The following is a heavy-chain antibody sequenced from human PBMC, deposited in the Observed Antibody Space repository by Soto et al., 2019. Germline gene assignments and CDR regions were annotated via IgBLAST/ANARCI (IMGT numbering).Heavy chain of an antibody. V-gene: IGHV1-18*01. Sequence: AAVKVSCKASGYTFTSCGISWVRQAPGQGLEWMGWISAYNGNTNYAQKLQGRVTMTTDTSTSTAYMELRSLRYDDTAVYYCARDVPVPAATTYYYYHGMDVWAQGTTVTVSS. CDR2: ISAYNGNT. D-gene: IGHD2-2*01. J-gene: IGHJ6*02. CDR3: ARDVPVPAATTYYYYHGMDV. CDR1: GYTFTSCG.